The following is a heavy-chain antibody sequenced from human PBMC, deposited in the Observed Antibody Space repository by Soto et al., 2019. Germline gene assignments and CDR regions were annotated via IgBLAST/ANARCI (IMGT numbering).Heavy chain of an antibody. V-gene: IGHV1-69*04. CDR2: IIPILGIA. J-gene: IGHJ4*02. D-gene: IGHD3-22*01. Sequence: SVKVSCKASGGTFSSYTISWVRQAPGQGLEWMGRIIPILGIANYAQKFQGRVTITADKSTSTAYMELSSLRSEDTAVYYCARDRYYDSSGYYYFDNYFDYWGQGTLVTVSS. CDR1: GGTFSSYT. CDR3: ARDRYYDSSGYYYFDNYFDY.